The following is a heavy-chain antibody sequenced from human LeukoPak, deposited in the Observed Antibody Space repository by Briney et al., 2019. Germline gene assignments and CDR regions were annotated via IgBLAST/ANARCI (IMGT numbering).Heavy chain of an antibody. V-gene: IGHV1-8*01. CDR1: ASAFTISD. D-gene: IGHD6-13*01. J-gene: IGHJ5*02. Sequence: GAGGTLSSKASASAFTISDINWGWGPTGQGLGWRGGMTLTSGNTGYAQKSQGRVTMTRNTSISTAYMELSSLRSEDTAVYSCARCKYSSSWYLRRTKNWFDPWGQGTLVTVSS. CDR2: MTLTSGNT. CDR3: ARCKYSSSWYLRRTKNWFDP.